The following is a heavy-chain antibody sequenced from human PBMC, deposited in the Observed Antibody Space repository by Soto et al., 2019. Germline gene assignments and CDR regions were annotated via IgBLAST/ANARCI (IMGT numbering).Heavy chain of an antibody. J-gene: IGHJ4*02. CDR3: ARESEDLTSNFDY. Sequence: GSLRLSCAASGFIFTRYSMNWVRQAPGKGLEWVSSISSTTNYIYYGDSMKGRFTISRDNAKNSLYLEMNSLRAEDTAVYYCARESEDLTSNFDYWGQGTLVTVSS. CDR1: GFIFTRYS. CDR2: ISSTTNYI. V-gene: IGHV3-21*06.